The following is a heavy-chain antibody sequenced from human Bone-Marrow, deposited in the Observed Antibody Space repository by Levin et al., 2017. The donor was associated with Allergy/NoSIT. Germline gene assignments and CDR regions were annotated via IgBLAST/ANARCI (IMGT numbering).Heavy chain of an antibody. CDR1: GGTFSN. D-gene: IGHD3-16*01. V-gene: IGHV1-69*08. CDR3: STSRPGGGSVDY. CDR2: IIPILDAT. Sequence: ASVKVSCKASGGTFSNIHWVRQAPGQGLEWMGRIIPILDATNYAQNFQGRVTIKADKSTSTAYMELISLRSEDTAVYYCSTSRPGGGSVDYWGQGTLVTVSS. J-gene: IGHJ4*02.